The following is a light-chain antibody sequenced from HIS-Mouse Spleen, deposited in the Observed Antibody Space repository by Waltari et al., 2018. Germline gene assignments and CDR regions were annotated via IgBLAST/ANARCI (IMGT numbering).Light chain of an antibody. CDR2: DES. J-gene: IGLJ3*02. Sequence: SYVLTQPPSVSVAPGTTARTSCGRNNIGSTSLHWYHQKPGQAPVLVVYDESDRPSGIPERFSGSNSGNTATLTISRVEAGDEADYYCQVWDSSSDHPVFGGGTKLTVL. V-gene: IGLV3-21*03. CDR1: NIGSTS. CDR3: QVWDSSSDHPV.